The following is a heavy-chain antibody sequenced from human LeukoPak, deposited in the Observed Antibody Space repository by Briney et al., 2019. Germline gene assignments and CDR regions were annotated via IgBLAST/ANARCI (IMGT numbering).Heavy chain of an antibody. Sequence: ASVTVSCKVSGYTLTELSMHWVRQAPGKGLEWMGGFDPEDGETIYAQKFQGRVTMTEDTSTDTAYMELSSLRSEDTAVYYCETLDYGGRGGWFDPWGQGTLVTVSS. V-gene: IGHV1-24*01. CDR3: ETLDYGGRGGWFDP. J-gene: IGHJ5*02. D-gene: IGHD4-23*01. CDR1: GYTLTELS. CDR2: FDPEDGET.